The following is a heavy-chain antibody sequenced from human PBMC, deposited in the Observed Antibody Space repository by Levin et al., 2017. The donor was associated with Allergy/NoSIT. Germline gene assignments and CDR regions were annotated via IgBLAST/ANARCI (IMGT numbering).Heavy chain of an antibody. CDR3: ARGNLGYCSSSSCYSLDY. V-gene: IGHV1-8*01. J-gene: IGHJ4*02. CDR1: GYTFTSYD. Sequence: ASVKVSFKASGYTFTSYDINWVRQATGQGLEWMGWMNPNSGNTGYAQKFQGRVTMTRNTSISTAYMELSSLRSEDTAVYYCARGNLGYCSSSSCYSLDYWGQGNLVTVSS. CDR2: MNPNSGNT. D-gene: IGHD2-2*01.